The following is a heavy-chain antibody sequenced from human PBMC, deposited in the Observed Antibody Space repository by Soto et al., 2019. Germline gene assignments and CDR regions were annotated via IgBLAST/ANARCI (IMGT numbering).Heavy chain of an antibody. J-gene: IGHJ4*01. CDR2: IYWNDVK. CDR1: GFSLSTSGVG. D-gene: IGHD6-13*01. Sequence: SGPTLVNPTQTLTLTCTFSGFSLSTSGVGVGWIRQPPGKALEWLALIYWNDVKRYSPSLRSRLTITKDTSKNQVVLTMTNIEPADPATYYCSDRAIYTTIWSSFDYWGHGTLVAHSS. V-gene: IGHV2-5*01. CDR3: SDRAIYTTIWSSFDY.